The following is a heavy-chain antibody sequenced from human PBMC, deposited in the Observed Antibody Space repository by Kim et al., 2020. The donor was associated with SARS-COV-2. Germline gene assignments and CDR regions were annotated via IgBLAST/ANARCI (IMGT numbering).Heavy chain of an antibody. CDR3: AKDNRYYGMDV. J-gene: IGHJ6*02. Sequence: VQADSVRGLFTISRDNAHNSLYLQMNSLSAGGTAVYYCAKDNRYYGMDVWGQGTTVTVSS. V-gene: IGHV3-9*01.